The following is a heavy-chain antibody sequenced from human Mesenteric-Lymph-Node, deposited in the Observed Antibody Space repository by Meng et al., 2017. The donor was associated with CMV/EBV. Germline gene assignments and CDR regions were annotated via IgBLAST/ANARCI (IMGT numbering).Heavy chain of an antibody. CDR2: INPNSGDT. J-gene: IGHJ4*02. CDR3: ARDAGELSADY. V-gene: IGHV1-2*02. Sequence: ASVKVSCKASGYTFTGYYMNWVRQAPGQGLEWMGWINPNSGDTSYAQRFQGRITMTRDTSISTAYMDLSRLRSDDTAMYYCARDAGELSADYWDQGTLVTVSS. D-gene: IGHD1-7*01. CDR1: GYTFTGYY.